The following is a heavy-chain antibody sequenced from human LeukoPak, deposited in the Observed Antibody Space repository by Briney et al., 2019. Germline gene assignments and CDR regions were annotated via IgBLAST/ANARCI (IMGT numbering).Heavy chain of an antibody. CDR1: GFTLSNYP. CDR2: IGEDKSGSWT. D-gene: IGHD3-3*02. Sequence: PGGSLRLSCAASGFTLSNYPMGWVRQAPVKGLEWLSAIGEDKSGSWTKSADSVKGRFAISRDNSENTLYLQMDSLTVEDTAVYYCAKAGVISGWDYWGQGVLVTVSS. CDR3: AKAGVISGWDY. V-gene: IGHV3-23*01. J-gene: IGHJ4*02.